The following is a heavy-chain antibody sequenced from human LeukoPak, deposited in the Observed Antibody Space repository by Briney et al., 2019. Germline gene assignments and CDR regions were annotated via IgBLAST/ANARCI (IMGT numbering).Heavy chain of an antibody. J-gene: IGHJ5*02. CDR3: ARGRMTPRSNWFDP. Sequence: ASVQVSCKASGYTFTSYDINWVRQATGQGLEWMGWMNPNSGNTGYAQKFQGRVTMTRNTSISTAYMELSSLRSEDTAVYYCARGRMTPRSNWFDPWGQGTLVTVSS. CDR1: GYTFTSYD. V-gene: IGHV1-8*01. D-gene: IGHD2-8*01. CDR2: MNPNSGNT.